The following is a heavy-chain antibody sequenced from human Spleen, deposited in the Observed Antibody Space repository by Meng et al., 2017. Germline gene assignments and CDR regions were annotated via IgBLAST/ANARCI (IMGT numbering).Heavy chain of an antibody. CDR1: GYTFSNYA. V-gene: IGHV1-3*04. J-gene: IGHJ4*02. Sequence: QVQLLQSGAEGKKPGAAVKVSCKASGYTFSNYAMHWVRQAPGQRPEWMGWINTDNGHTRYAQRFQARLTILRDTSESTAYMELSSLRSEDTAVYYCARSWITEMANFDSWGQGTLVTVSS. D-gene: IGHD5-24*01. CDR3: ARSWITEMANFDS. CDR2: INTDNGHT.